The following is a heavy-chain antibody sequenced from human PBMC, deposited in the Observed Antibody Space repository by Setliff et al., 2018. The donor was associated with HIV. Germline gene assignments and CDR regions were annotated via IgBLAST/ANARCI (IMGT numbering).Heavy chain of an antibody. Sequence: SLRLSCAASGLTFDDYAIHWVRQAPGKGLEWVSGISWNSINIGYADSVKGRFTISRDNAKNSVYLQMNSLKAEDMALYYCARPTGGDFWSGRGAWFDPWGQGTLVTVSS. CDR3: ARPTGGDFWSGRGAWFDP. CDR1: GLTFDDYA. D-gene: IGHD3-3*01. V-gene: IGHV3-9*03. J-gene: IGHJ5*02. CDR2: ISWNSINI.